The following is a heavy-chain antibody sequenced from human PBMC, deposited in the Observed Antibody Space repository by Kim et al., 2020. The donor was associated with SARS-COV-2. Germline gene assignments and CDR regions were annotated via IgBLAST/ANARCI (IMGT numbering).Heavy chain of an antibody. Sequence: GGSLRLSCAASGFTFSSYSMNWVRQAPGKGLEWVSSISSSSSYIYYADSVKGRFTISRDNAKNSLYLQMNSLRAEDTAVYYCARDLAYYDILTGYYAIPRNPPLDYWGQGTLVTVSS. J-gene: IGHJ4*02. CDR2: ISSSSSYI. CDR1: GFTFSSYS. V-gene: IGHV3-21*01. D-gene: IGHD3-9*01. CDR3: ARDLAYYDILTGYYAIPRNPPLDY.